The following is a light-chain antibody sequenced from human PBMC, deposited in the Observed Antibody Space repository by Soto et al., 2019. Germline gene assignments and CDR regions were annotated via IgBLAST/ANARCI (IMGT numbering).Light chain of an antibody. CDR1: RSDIGAYNF. CDR3: TSWTTSTTMI. J-gene: IGLJ2*01. Sequence: QSALTQPASVSGSPGQSITISCTGTRSDIGAYNFVSWYQQHPGKAHKLILYDVNIRPSGVSYRFSGSKSGNTASLTISGLQAEDEADYYCTSWTTSTTMIFGGGTKLTVL. V-gene: IGLV2-14*03. CDR2: DVN.